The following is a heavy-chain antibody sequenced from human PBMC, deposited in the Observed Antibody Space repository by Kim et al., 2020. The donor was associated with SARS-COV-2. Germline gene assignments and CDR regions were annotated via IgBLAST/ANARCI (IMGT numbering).Heavy chain of an antibody. V-gene: IGHV3-9*01. CDR1: GFTFDDYA. Sequence: GGSLRLSCAASGFTFDDYAMHWVRQAPGKGLEWVSGISWNSGSIGYADSVKGRFTISRDNAKNSLYLQMNSLRAEDTALYYCAKDTRRDYYYGMDVWGQGTTVTVSS. CDR2: ISWNSGSI. J-gene: IGHJ6*02. CDR3: AKDTRRDYYYGMDV.